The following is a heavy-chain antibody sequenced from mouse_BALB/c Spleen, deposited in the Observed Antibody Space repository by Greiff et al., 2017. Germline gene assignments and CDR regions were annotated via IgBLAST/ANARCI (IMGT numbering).Heavy chain of an antibody. CDR2: IYPGSGST. V-gene: IGHV1-55*01. Sequence: QVQLQQPGAELVKPGTSVKLSCKASGYNFTSYWINWVKLRPGQGLEWIGDIYPGSGSTNYNEKFKSKATLTVDTSSSTAYMQLSSLASEDSALYYCARSIYYDYDGWFAYWGQGTLVTVSA. J-gene: IGHJ3*01. CDR3: ARSIYYDYDGWFAY. D-gene: IGHD2-4*01. CDR1: GYNFTSYW.